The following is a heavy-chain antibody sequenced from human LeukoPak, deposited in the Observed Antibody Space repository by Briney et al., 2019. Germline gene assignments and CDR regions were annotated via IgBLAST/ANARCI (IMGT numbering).Heavy chain of an antibody. CDR2: ITSGFTP. Sequence: PGGSLSLSRAASGLIFSNYAMSWVRQAPGKGLEWVSGITSGFTPHYADSVKGRFTISRDNSKNTFHLQMNSLRAEDTAVYYCAKDYSDLRVADVFFEYWGQGTLVTVSS. CDR3: AKDYSDLRVADVFFEY. J-gene: IGHJ4*02. D-gene: IGHD2-15*01. V-gene: IGHV3-23*01. CDR1: GLIFSNYA.